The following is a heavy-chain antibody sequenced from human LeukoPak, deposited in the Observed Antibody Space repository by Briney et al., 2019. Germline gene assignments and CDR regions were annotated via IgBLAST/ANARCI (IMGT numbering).Heavy chain of an antibody. V-gene: IGHV1-18*01. J-gene: IGHJ3*02. CDR2: ISAYNGNT. Sequence: ASVRVSCKASGYTCTSYGISWVRQAPGQGLEWMGWISAYNGNTNYAQKLQGRVTMTTDTSTSTAYMELRSLRSDDTAVYYCARDVKYYYDSSSYYISLNAFDIWGQGTMVTVSS. D-gene: IGHD3-22*01. CDR1: GYTCTSYG. CDR3: ARDVKYYYDSSSYYISLNAFDI.